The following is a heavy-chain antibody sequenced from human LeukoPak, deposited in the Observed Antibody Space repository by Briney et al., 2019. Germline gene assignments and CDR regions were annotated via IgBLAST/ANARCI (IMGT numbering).Heavy chain of an antibody. D-gene: IGHD4-17*01. CDR1: GFTFSSYS. CDR2: ISYDGSNK. J-gene: IGHJ3*02. Sequence: GRSLRLSCAASGFTFSSYSMNWVRQAPGKGLEWVAVISYDGSNKYYADSVKGRFTISRDNSKNTLYLQMNSLRAEDTAVYYCARLSTVTIDAFDIWGQGTMVTVSS. CDR3: ARLSTVTIDAFDI. V-gene: IGHV3-30*03.